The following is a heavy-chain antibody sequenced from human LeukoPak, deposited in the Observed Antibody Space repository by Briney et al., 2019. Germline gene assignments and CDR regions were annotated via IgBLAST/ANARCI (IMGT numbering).Heavy chain of an antibody. CDR1: GFTFDDYA. J-gene: IGHJ6*03. Sequence: PGRSLRLSCAASGFTFDDYAMHWVRQAPGKGLEWVSSITSSSSYIYYADSVKGRFTISRDNAKNSLYLQMNSLRAEDTAVYYCAREDYFYHMDGWGEGTTVTVSS. CDR3: AREDYFYHMDG. V-gene: IGHV3-21*01. CDR2: ITSSSSYI.